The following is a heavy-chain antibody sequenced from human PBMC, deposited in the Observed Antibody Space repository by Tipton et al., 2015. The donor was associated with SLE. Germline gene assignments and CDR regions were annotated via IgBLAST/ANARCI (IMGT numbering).Heavy chain of an antibody. CDR2: IYTSGST. V-gene: IGHV4-61*02. J-gene: IGHJ3*02. Sequence: TLSLTCTVSGGSISSGSYYWGWIRQPAGKGLEWIGRIYTSGSTSYNPSLKSRVTISVDTSKNQFSLKLSSVTAADTAVYYCARQGDVTYYYDSSGYRDAFDIWGQGTMVTVSS. D-gene: IGHD3-22*01. CDR3: ARQGDVTYYYDSSGYRDAFDI. CDR1: GGSISSGSYY.